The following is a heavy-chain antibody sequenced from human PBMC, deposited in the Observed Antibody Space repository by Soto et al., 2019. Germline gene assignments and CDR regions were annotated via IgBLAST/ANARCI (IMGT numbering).Heavy chain of an antibody. J-gene: IGHJ4*02. CDR2: IIAIFPTA. Sequence: ASVKVSCKVSGDTFSPYPINWVRQAPGQGLEWLGNIIAIFPTANYAQQFQGRLTITADKLTSTSHMELRGLRSEDTAVYFCERDKDSGSNGYSPHWGQGTLVTVSS. V-gene: IGHV1-69*06. CDR1: GDTFSPYP. CDR3: ERDKDSGSNGYSPH. D-gene: IGHD5-18*01.